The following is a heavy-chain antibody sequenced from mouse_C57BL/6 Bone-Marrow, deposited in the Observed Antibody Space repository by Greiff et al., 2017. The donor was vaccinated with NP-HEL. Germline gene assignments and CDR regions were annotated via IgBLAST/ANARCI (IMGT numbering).Heavy chain of an antibody. Sequence: EVQLVESGGGLVQPGGSLKLSCAASGFTFSDYYMYWVRQTPEKRLEWVAYISNGGGSTYYPDTVKGRFTISRDNAKNTLYLQMSRLKSEDTAMYYCARHYDYDDWYFDVWGTGTTVTVSS. J-gene: IGHJ1*03. CDR1: GFTFSDYY. V-gene: IGHV5-12*01. CDR2: ISNGGGST. CDR3: ARHYDYDDWYFDV. D-gene: IGHD2-4*01.